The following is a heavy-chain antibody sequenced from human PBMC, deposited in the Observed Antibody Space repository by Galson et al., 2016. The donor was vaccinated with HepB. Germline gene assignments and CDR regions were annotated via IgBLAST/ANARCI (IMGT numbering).Heavy chain of an antibody. J-gene: IGHJ6*02. Sequence: SVKVSCKASGYTFTTYGINWVRQAPGQGLEWMGWISANNGKTNYSQKVQDRVTMTTDPSTTTAYMELRNLRADDTAVYYCARSHVGHCSGGRCHSYNYGLDVWGQGTTVTVSS. D-gene: IGHD2-15*01. CDR2: ISANNGKT. V-gene: IGHV1-18*01. CDR1: GYTFTTYG. CDR3: ARSHVGHCSGGRCHSYNYGLDV.